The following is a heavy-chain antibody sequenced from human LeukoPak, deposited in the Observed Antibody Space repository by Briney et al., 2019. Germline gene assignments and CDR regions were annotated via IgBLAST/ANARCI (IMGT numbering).Heavy chain of an antibody. Sequence: GGCLRLSCVASGFSISSYWMSWVRQAPGKGLEWVANIKKDGSEIYCVDSVKGRFTFSRDNAKNSLYLQMNSLRAEDTAVYYCANDAFDIWGQGTMVTVSS. V-gene: IGHV3-7*03. J-gene: IGHJ3*02. CDR2: IKKDGSEI. CDR1: GFSISSYW. CDR3: ANDAFDI.